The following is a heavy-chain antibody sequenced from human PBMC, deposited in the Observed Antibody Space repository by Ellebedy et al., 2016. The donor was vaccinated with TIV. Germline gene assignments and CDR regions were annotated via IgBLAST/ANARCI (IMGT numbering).Heavy chain of an antibody. D-gene: IGHD4-17*01. CDR2: IDWDDDK. Sequence: SGPTLVKPTQTLTLTCTFSGFSLTTKGMSVSWIRQPPGKALEWLGLIDWDDDKYYSTSLQTRLTISKDTSKNQVVLTLTNVAPLDTATYFCARTTLTRGDDFWGQGTRVTVSS. V-gene: IGHV2-70*01. CDR3: ARTTLTRGDDF. J-gene: IGHJ4*02. CDR1: GFSLTTKGMS.